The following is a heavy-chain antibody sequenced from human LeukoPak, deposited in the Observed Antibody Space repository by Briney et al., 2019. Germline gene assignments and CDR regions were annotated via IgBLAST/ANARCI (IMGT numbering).Heavy chain of an antibody. CDR2: ISYDGSNK. V-gene: IGHV3-30*18. D-gene: IGHD3-10*01. CDR1: GFTFSSYG. J-gene: IGHJ4*02. CDR3: AKSGNFYGSGSHFFDY. Sequence: PGRSLRLSCAASGFTFSSYGMHWVRQAPGKGLEWVAVISYDGSNKYYADSVKGRFTISRDNSKNTLYLQMNSLRAEDTAVYYCAKSGNFYGSGSHFFDYWGQGTLVTVSS.